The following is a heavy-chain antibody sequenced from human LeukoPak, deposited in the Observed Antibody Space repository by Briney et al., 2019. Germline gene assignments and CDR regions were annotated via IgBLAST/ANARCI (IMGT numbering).Heavy chain of an antibody. CDR2: IYSGGST. Sequence: GGSLRLSCAASGFTFSSYAMSWVRQAPGKGLEWVSVIYSGGSTYYADSVKGRFTISRHNSKNTLYLQMNSLRAEDTAVYYCLGYCSSTSCPSQYYYYGMDVWGQGTTVTVSS. V-gene: IGHV3-53*04. CDR3: LGYCSSTSCPSQYYYYGMDV. J-gene: IGHJ6*02. CDR1: GFTFSSYA. D-gene: IGHD2-2*01.